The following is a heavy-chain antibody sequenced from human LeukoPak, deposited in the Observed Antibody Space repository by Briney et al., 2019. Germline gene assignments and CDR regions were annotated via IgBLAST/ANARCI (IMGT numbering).Heavy chain of an antibody. CDR3: ARGGYGSGSYNFDY. Sequence: SETLSLTCAVSGGSISSGGYSWSWIRQPPGKGLEWIGYIYYSGSTYYNPSLKSRVTISVDTSKNQFSLKLSSVTAADTAVYYCARGGYGSGSYNFDYWGQGTLVTVSS. CDR1: GGSISSGGYS. J-gene: IGHJ4*02. CDR2: IYYSGST. V-gene: IGHV4-30-4*07. D-gene: IGHD3-10*01.